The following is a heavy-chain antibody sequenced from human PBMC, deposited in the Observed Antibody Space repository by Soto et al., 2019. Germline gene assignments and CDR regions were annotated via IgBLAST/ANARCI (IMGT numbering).Heavy chain of an antibody. Sequence: QVQLEESGGGLVKPGGSLRLSCAASGFTFNAVYMSWIRQAPNKGLEYISYISSSGTSANYADSVKGRFTISRDNAKNSLYLQMNSLRAEDTAVYYCARDRGAVTGQYFDYWGQGALVTVSS. D-gene: IGHD6-19*01. V-gene: IGHV3-11*05. J-gene: IGHJ4*02. CDR2: ISSSGTSA. CDR1: GFTFNAVY. CDR3: ARDRGAVTGQYFDY.